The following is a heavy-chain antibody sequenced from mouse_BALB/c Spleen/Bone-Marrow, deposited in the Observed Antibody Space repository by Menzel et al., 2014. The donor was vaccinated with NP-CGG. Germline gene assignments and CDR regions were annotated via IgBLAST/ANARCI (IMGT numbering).Heavy chain of an antibody. D-gene: IGHD1-1*01. CDR1: GFSLTAYG. Sequence: VKLVESGPGLVAPSQSLSITCTVSGFSLTAYGVNWVRQPPGKGLEWLGMIWTNGNTDYNSALKSRLSISEDNSKSQVFLEMTSLQTDDTAKYYYARAHYGPAVWYFDVWGAGTTVTVSS. J-gene: IGHJ1*01. V-gene: IGHV2-6-7*01. CDR3: ARAHYGPAVWYFDV. CDR2: IWTNGNT.